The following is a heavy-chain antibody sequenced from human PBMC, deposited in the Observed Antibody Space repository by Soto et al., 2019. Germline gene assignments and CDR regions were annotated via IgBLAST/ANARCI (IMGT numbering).Heavy chain of an antibody. V-gene: IGHV1-18*01. Sequence: GASVKVSCKASGYTFTSYGISWVRQAPGQGLEWMGWISAYNGNTNYAQKLQGRVTMTTDTSTSTAYMELRSLRSDDTAVYYCARDLILATRRPLPGYWGQGTLVTVSS. CDR1: GYTFTSYG. CDR3: ARDLILATRRPLPGY. CDR2: ISAYNGNT. J-gene: IGHJ4*02. D-gene: IGHD5-12*01.